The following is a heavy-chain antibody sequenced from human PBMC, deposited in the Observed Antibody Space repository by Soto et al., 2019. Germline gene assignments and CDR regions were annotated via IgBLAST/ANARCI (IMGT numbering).Heavy chain of an antibody. CDR2: INHLGSI. Sequence: SETLSLTCVVSGGSLSDYFWSWIRQPPGMALEWIGEINHLGSINYNPSLKSRVTMSVDTSKNQFSLTLNSVTAADTATYYCARSGGWYDAFDIWGQGTMVTVS. V-gene: IGHV4-34*01. CDR1: GGSLSDYF. J-gene: IGHJ3*02. CDR3: ARSGGWYDAFDI. D-gene: IGHD6-19*01.